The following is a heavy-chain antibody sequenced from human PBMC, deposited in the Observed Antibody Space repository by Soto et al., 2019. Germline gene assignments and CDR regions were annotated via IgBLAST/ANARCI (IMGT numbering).Heavy chain of an antibody. Sequence: DVQLVESGGGLVQPGGSLRVSCAASGFTLGSHRIHWVRQAPGKGLEWVSRIDTDGGGTSYADSVKGRFTISTDNAKNTVYLQMNGLRAEGTAVYYCATVFDLWGQGSLVTVSS. V-gene: IGHV3-74*01. J-gene: IGHJ5*02. CDR2: IDTDGGGT. CDR3: ATVFDL. CDR1: GFTLGSHR.